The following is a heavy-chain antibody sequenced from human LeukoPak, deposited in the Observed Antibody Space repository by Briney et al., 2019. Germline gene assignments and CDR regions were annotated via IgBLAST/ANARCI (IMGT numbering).Heavy chain of an antibody. V-gene: IGHV4-4*07. CDR1: GGSFSIYY. D-gene: IGHD6-13*01. J-gene: IGHJ4*02. CDR2: IYTSGST. CDR3: ARGSGIAAADRYYFDY. Sequence: SETLSLTCTVSGGSFSIYYWSWIRQPAGKGLEWIGRIYTSGSTSYNPSLKSRVTLSVDTSKDQFSLKLSSVTAADTAVYYCARGSGIAAADRYYFDYWGQGTLVTVSS.